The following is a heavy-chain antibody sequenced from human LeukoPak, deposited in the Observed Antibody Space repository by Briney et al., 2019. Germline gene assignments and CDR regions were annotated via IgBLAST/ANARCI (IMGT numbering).Heavy chain of an antibody. J-gene: IGHJ6*02. CDR1: GFTFSNAW. CDR3: ARKAVVPAARGMDV. Sequence: GGSLRLSCAASGFTFSNAWMNWVRQAPGKGLEWVGRIKSKTDGGTTDYAAPVKGRFTISRDDSKNTLYLQMNSLRAEDTALYYCARKAVVPAARGMDVWGQGTTVIVSS. D-gene: IGHD2-2*01. CDR2: IKSKTDGGTT. V-gene: IGHV3-15*07.